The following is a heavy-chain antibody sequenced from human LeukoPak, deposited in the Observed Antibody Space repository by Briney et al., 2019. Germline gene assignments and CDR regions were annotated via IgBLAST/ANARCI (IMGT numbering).Heavy chain of an antibody. CDR2: ISGSGGST. J-gene: IGHJ6*03. CDR3: AKCILTGYYKGYMDV. V-gene: IGHV3-23*01. Sequence: GGSLRLSCAASGFTFSSHGMSWVRQAPGKGLEWVSAISGSGGSTYYADSVKGRFTISRGNSKNTLYLQMNSLRAEDTAVYYCAKCILTGYYKGYMDVWGKGPRSPSP. CDR1: GFTFSSHG. D-gene: IGHD3-9*01.